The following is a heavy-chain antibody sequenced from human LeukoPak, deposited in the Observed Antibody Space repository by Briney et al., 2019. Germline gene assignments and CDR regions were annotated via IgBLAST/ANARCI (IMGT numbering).Heavy chain of an antibody. CDR2: ISWNSGSI. J-gene: IGHJ4*02. D-gene: IGHD2-2*01. Sequence: GGSLRLSCAASGLTFSNAWMSWVRQPPGKGLEWVSGISWNSGSIGYADSVKGRFTISRDNAKNSLYLQMNSLRAEDTALYYCAKVGDRYCSSTSCHLDYWGQGTLVTVSS. CDR1: GLTFSNAW. CDR3: AKVGDRYCSSTSCHLDY. V-gene: IGHV3-9*01.